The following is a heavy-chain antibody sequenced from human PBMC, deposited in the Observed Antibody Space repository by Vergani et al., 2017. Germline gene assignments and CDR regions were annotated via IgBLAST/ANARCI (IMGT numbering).Heavy chain of an antibody. CDR3: AKESTWGYYYYYMDV. J-gene: IGHJ6*03. V-gene: IGHV3-30*18. CDR1: GFTFSSYG. D-gene: IGHD7-27*01. Sequence: QVQLVESGGGVVQPGRSLRLSCAASGFTFSSYGMHWVRQAPGKGLEWVAVISYDGSNKYYADSVKGRFTISRDNSKITLYLQMNSLRTEDTAVYYCAKESTWGYYYYYMDVWGKGTRVTV. CDR2: ISYDGSNK.